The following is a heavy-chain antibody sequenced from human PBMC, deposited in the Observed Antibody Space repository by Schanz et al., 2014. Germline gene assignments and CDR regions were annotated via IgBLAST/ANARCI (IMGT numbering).Heavy chain of an antibody. CDR2: VSRSTPDI. D-gene: IGHD3-3*01. CDR3: VRDSFFAFDY. V-gene: IGHV3-48*01. J-gene: IGHJ4*02. Sequence: VQLVESGGGVVQPGRSLRLSCAASGFTFSIYSMNWVRQAPGKGLEWVSYVSRSTPDIYYADSVKGRFTMSRDNAKNSVFLQMNSLRAEDTAVYYCVRDSFFAFDYWGQGTLVTVSS. CDR1: GFTFSIYS.